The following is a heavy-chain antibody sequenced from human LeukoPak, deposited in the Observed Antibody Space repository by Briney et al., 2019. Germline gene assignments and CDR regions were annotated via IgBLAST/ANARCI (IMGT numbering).Heavy chain of an antibody. Sequence: SGGSLRLSCAASGFIFSNAWMSWVRRAPGKGLEWVARIKRNTDGGTTDYAAPVNGRFTISRDDSENTVYLQMNSLKIEDTAVYYCSGHMTSADYWGQGTLVTVSS. J-gene: IGHJ4*02. V-gene: IGHV3-15*01. CDR2: IKRNTDGGTT. CDR1: GFIFSNAW. CDR3: SGHMTSADY. D-gene: IGHD2-21*02.